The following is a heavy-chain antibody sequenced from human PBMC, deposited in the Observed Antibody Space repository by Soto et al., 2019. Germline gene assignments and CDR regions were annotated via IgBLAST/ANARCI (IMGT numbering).Heavy chain of an antibody. J-gene: IGHJ4*02. CDR1: GYTFTNYG. Sequence: QVQLVQSGAEVKKPGASVKVSCKASGYTFTNYGITWVRQAPGQGLERMGWINPYNAKTNSAQKFQGRVSMTTDTSSSTAYMEVLSLRSDDTAIYYCARGSDSLGWWGQGALVTGSS. V-gene: IGHV1-18*01. D-gene: IGHD6-19*01. CDR2: INPYNAKT. CDR3: ARGSDSLGW.